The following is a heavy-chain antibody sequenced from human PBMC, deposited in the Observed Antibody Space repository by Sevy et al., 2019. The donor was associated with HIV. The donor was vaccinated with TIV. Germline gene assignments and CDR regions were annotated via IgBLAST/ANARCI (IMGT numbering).Heavy chain of an antibody. CDR3: AGENAVCRGYS. J-gene: IGHJ4*02. CDR1: GGSITSLY. CDR2: IDYTGHI. V-gene: IGHV4-59*08. Sequence: SETLSLTCTVSGGSITSLYWNWIRQPPGKGLEWIANIDYTGHINYNPSLKSRVTLSLDTSKNQFSLRLSSVTAADTAMYYCAGENAVCRGYSWGQGTLVTVSS. D-gene: IGHD2-8*01.